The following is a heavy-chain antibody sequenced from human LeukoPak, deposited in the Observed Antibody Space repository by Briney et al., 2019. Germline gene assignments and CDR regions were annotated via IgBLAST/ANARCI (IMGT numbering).Heavy chain of an antibody. D-gene: IGHD2-8*02. CDR1: GFTFSTFA. Sequence: GGSLRLSCAASGFTFSTFAMIWVRQPPGKGLEWVSSIFPSGGEIHYADSVRGQFTISRDNSKSTLSLQMNSLRAEDTAIYYCATYRQVLLPFESWGQGTLVTVSS. V-gene: IGHV3-23*01. J-gene: IGHJ4*02. CDR3: ATYRQVLLPFES. CDR2: IFPSGGEI.